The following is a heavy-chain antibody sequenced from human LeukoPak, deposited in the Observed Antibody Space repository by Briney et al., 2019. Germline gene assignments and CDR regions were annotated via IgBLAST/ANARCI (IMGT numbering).Heavy chain of an antibody. Sequence: SETLSLTCTASGGSISSYYWSWIRQPPGKGLEWIGYIYTSGSTNYNPSLKSRVTISVDTSKNQFSLKLCSVTAADTAGYYCARGVSSGLFAYWGQGTLVTVSS. J-gene: IGHJ4*02. CDR1: GGSISSYY. CDR2: IYTSGST. CDR3: ARGVSSGLFAY. V-gene: IGHV4-4*09. D-gene: IGHD5/OR15-5a*01.